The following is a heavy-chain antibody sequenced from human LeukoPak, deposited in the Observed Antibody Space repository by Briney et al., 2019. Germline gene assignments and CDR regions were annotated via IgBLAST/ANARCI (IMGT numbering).Heavy chain of an antibody. CDR3: ARVRNQLLSFDY. CDR2: IYYSGST. CDR1: GGSISSGDYY. V-gene: IGHV4-30-4*01. D-gene: IGHD2-2*01. Sequence: SQTLSLTCTVSGGSISSGDYYWSWIRQPPGKGLEWIGYIYYSGSTYYNPSLKSRVTISVYTSKNQFSLKLSSVTAADTAVYYCARVRNQLLSFDYWGQGTLVTVSS. J-gene: IGHJ4*02.